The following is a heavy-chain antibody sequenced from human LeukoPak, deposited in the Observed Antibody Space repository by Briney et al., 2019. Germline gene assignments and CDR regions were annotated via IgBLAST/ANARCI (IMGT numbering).Heavy chain of an antibody. CDR3: AKDQPITGGIPYYFDY. CDR1: GFTFSSYA. D-gene: IGHD7-27*01. CDR2: ISGSGGST. J-gene: IGHJ4*02. V-gene: IGHV3-23*01. Sequence: GGSLRLSCAASGFTFSSYAMNWVRQAPGKGLEWVSAISGSGGSTYYADSVKGRFTISRDNSKNTLYLQMNSLRADDTAVYYCAKDQPITGGIPYYFDYWGQGTLVTVSS.